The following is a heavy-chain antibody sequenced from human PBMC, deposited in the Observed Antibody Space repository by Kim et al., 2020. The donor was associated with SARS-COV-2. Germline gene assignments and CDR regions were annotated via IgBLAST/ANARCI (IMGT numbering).Heavy chain of an antibody. J-gene: IGHJ4*02. V-gene: IGHV3-73*01. Sequence: YATAYAASVKGRFTISRDDSKNTAYLQMNSLKTEDTAVYYCTRLPSYKRDWGQGTLVTVSS. CDR2: YAT. CDR3: TRLPSYKRD. D-gene: IGHD3-10*01.